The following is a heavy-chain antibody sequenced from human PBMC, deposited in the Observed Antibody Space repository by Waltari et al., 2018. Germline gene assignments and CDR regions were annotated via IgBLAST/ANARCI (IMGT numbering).Heavy chain of an antibody. J-gene: IGHJ6*02. V-gene: IGHV1-24*01. CDR1: GYSLRELS. Sequence: QVQLVQSGAEVKKPGASVKVSCKVSGYSLRELSIHWVRQAPGKGLEWMGAFDPEQDEMIYGDKFQGRITVTADTSADTAYLDLSGLRSEDSATYYCSTDSYYGSNGVCYSGDVWGQGTTVTVSS. D-gene: IGHD2-8*01. CDR3: STDSYYGSNGVCYSGDV. CDR2: FDPEQDEM.